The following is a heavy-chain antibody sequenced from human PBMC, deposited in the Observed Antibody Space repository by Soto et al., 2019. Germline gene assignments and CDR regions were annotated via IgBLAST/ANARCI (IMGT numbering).Heavy chain of an antibody. CDR1: GFTFSSYG. Sequence: VQLVESGGGVVQPGRSLRLSCAASGFTFSSYGMHWVRQAPGKGLEWVAVIWYDGSNKYYADSVKGRFTISRDNSKNTLYLQMNSLRAEDTAVYYCAREMGSYYDSSGYLSYWGQGTLVTVSS. CDR3: AREMGSYYDSSGYLSY. V-gene: IGHV3-33*01. D-gene: IGHD3-22*01. J-gene: IGHJ4*02. CDR2: IWYDGSNK.